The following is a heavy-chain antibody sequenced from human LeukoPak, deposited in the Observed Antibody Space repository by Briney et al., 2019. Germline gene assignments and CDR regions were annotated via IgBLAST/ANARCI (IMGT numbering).Heavy chain of an antibody. J-gene: IGHJ4*02. CDR2: ISGSGGST. V-gene: IGHV3-23*01. CDR3: AKDEGYCSAGSCYYFDY. CDR1: GFTFSSYA. D-gene: IGHD2-15*01. Sequence: GGSLRLYCAASGFTFSSYAMSWVRQAPGKGLEWVSAISGSGGSTYYADSVKGRFTISRDNSKNTLYLQMNSLRAEDTAVYYCAKDEGYCSAGSCYYFDYWGQGTLVTVSS.